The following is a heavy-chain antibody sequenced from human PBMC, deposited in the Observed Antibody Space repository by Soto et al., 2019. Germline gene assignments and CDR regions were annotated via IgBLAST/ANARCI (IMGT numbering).Heavy chain of an antibody. CDR3: ARGGHVVVVTAAFDH. CDR1: GGTFSSYA. Sequence: SVKVSCKASGGTFSSYAINWVRQAPGQGLEWMGGIIPIFGRANYAQKFLGRVTLTRDTSTSTVYMELSSLGSDDSAVYYCARGGHVVVVTAAFDHWGHGTLVTVSA. CDR2: IIPIFGRA. D-gene: IGHD2-21*02. J-gene: IGHJ4*01. V-gene: IGHV1-69*05.